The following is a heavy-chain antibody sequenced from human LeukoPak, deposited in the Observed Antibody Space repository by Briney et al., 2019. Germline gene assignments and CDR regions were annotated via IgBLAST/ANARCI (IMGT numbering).Heavy chain of an antibody. V-gene: IGHV3-23*01. CDR1: GFTFSSYA. CDR3: AKWRRTPLPSAGPFDY. Sequence: GGSLRLSCAASGFTFSSYAMSWVRQAPGKGLEWASAISGSGGSTYYADSVKGRFTISRDNSKNTLYLQMNSLRAEDTAVYYCAKWRRTPLPSAGPFDYWGQGTLVTVSS. J-gene: IGHJ4*02. D-gene: IGHD1/OR15-1a*01. CDR2: ISGSGGST.